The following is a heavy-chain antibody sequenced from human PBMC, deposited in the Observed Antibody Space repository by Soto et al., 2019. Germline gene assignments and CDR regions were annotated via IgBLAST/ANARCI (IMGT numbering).Heavy chain of an antibody. Sequence: GGSLRLSCAASGFTFSDYYMTWIRQAPGKGLKWVSYISSSGSTIYYADSVKGRFTISRDNAKNSLYLQMNSLRAEDTAIYYCARETTIFAFDIWGQGTMVTVSS. V-gene: IGHV3-11*04. CDR1: GFTFSDYY. D-gene: IGHD3-3*01. CDR2: ISSSGSTI. CDR3: ARETTIFAFDI. J-gene: IGHJ3*02.